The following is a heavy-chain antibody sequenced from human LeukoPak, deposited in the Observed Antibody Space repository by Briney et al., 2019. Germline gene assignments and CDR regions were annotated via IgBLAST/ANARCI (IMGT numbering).Heavy chain of an antibody. D-gene: IGHD2-21*01. V-gene: IGHV3-9*01. Sequence: GRSVRLSCAAPGFTFDEYAMHWVRQAPGEGREGVSDISWSRYIIEYADSVRGRFTMSRDNAKNSLFLQMNSLRAEDSAMYYCVRDHVGGSCVDCPLGDAFDTWGKGTMVTVSS. J-gene: IGHJ3*02. CDR1: GFTFDEYA. CDR3: VRDHVGGSCVDCPLGDAFDT. CDR2: ISWSRYII.